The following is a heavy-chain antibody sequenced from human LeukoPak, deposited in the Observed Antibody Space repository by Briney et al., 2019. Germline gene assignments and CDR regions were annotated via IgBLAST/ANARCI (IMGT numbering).Heavy chain of an antibody. Sequence: PSVKVSCKASGYTFTGYYMHWVRQAPGQGLEWMGWINPNSGGTKYAQKFQGRVTMTRDTSISTAYMELSRLRSDDTAVYYCASTDSGSYYRTAFDIWGQGTMVTVSS. J-gene: IGHJ3*02. CDR2: INPNSGGT. CDR3: ASTDSGSYYRTAFDI. CDR1: GYTFTGYY. D-gene: IGHD1-26*01. V-gene: IGHV1-2*02.